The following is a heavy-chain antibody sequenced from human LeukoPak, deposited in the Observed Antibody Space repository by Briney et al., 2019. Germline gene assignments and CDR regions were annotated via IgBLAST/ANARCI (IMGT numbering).Heavy chain of an antibody. V-gene: IGHV4-34*01. Sequence: SETLSLTCAVYGGSFTTYYWTWIRQPPGKGLEWIGEIHHSGRTNYKPSLRSRVTISLDTSKNQFSLNLNSVTAADTAVYYCARGLSSSWVDYWGQGTLVTVSS. CDR3: ARGLSSSWVDY. CDR2: IHHSGRT. D-gene: IGHD2-15*01. CDR1: GGSFTTYY. J-gene: IGHJ4*02.